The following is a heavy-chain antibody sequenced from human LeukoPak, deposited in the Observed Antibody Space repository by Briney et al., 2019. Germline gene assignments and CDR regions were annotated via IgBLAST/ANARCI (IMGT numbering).Heavy chain of an antibody. D-gene: IGHD6-19*01. J-gene: IGHJ5*02. CDR1: GFTFSSYW. CDR2: INSDGSIT. Sequence: GGSVRLSCEASGFTFSSYWMHWVRQASGKGLGWVSRINSDGSITIYAGSVKGRFTISRDNAKNTLYLQMNSLRVEDTAMYYCARDGILVAGTVDWFDPWGQGTLVTVSS. CDR3: ARDGILVAGTVDWFDP. V-gene: IGHV3-74*01.